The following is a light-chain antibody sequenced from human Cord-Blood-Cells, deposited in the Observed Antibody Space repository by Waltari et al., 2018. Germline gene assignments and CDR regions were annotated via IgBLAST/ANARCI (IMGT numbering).Light chain of an antibody. Sequence: IVLTHSPATLSLSSGERATLSCRASRSVSSYLAWYQQKLGQAPMLLIYVASNTGTGIPARFSGSGSVTDFTLTISSLEPVDVAVYYCQQRRNWPFGGGTKVEIK. CDR3: QQRRNWP. J-gene: IGKJ4*01. CDR1: RSVSSY. V-gene: IGKV3-11*01. CDR2: VAS.